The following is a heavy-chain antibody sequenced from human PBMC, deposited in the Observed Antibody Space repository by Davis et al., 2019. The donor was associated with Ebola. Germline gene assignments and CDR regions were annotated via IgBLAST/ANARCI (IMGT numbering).Heavy chain of an antibody. Sequence: GGSLRLSCAASGFTFSSYSMNWVRQAPGKGLEWVSSITSSSSYIYYADSVKGRFTISRDNAKNSLYLQMNSLRAEDTAVYYCAGVGQQLVKSYYYYYGMDVWGQGTTVTVSS. CDR3: AGVGQQLVKSYYYYYGMDV. CDR2: ITSSSSYI. D-gene: IGHD6-13*01. J-gene: IGHJ6*02. V-gene: IGHV3-21*01. CDR1: GFTFSSYS.